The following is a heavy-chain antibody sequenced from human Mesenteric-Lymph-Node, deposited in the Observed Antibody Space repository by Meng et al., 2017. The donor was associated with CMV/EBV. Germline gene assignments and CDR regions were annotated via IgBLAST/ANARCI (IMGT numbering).Heavy chain of an antibody. Sequence: ASVKVSCKVSGYTLTELSMHWVRQAPGKGLEWMGGFDPEDGETIYAQKVQGRVTMTTDTSTSTAYMELRSLRSDDTAVYYCAGPSVDIELAYWGQGTLVTVSS. CDR3: AGPSVDIELAY. J-gene: IGHJ4*02. CDR2: FDPEDGET. D-gene: IGHD5-12*01. V-gene: IGHV1-24*01. CDR1: GYTLTELS.